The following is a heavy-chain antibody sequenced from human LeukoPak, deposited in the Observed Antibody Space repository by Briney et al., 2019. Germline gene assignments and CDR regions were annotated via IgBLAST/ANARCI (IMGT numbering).Heavy chain of an antibody. V-gene: IGHV4-59*01. CDR2: TSYSGST. Sequence: SETLSLTCTVSGGSISSYYWSWIRQPPGKGLEWIGCTSYSGSTNYNPSLKSRVAISLDTSKTQFSLRLSSVTAADTAVYYCARSVDFWRGYPFDNWGQGTLVTVSS. CDR3: ARSVDFWRGYPFDN. J-gene: IGHJ4*02. CDR1: GGSISSYY. D-gene: IGHD3-3*01.